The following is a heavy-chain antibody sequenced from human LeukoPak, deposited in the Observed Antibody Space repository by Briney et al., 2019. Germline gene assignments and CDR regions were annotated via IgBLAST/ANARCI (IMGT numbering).Heavy chain of an antibody. CDR1: GGSISSSNYY. V-gene: IGHV4-39*01. D-gene: IGHD5-24*01. CDR3: ARLRWLQLGYFDY. CDR2: IHYSGST. J-gene: IGHJ4*02. Sequence: SETLSLTCTVSGGSISSSNYYWGWIRQPPGKGLEWIESIHYSGSTYYNPSLKSRVTISVDTSKNQVSLKLTSVTAADTAVYYCARLRWLQLGYFDYWGQGTLVTVSS.